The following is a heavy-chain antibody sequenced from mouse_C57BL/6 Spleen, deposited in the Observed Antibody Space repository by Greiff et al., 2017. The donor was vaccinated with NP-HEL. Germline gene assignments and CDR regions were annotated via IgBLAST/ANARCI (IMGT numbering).Heavy chain of an antibody. CDR1: GYSFTGYY. Sequence: EVQLQQSGPELVKPGASVKISCKASGYSFTGYYMNWVKQSPEKSLEWIGEINPSTGGTTYNQKFKAKATLTVDKSSSTAYMQLKSLTSEDSAVYYCARGWLLPSMDYWGQGTSVTVSS. CDR2: INPSTGGT. J-gene: IGHJ4*01. D-gene: IGHD2-3*01. CDR3: ARGWLLPSMDY. V-gene: IGHV1-42*01.